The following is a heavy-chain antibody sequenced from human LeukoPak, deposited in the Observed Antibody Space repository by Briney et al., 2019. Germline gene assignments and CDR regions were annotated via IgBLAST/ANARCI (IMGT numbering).Heavy chain of an antibody. CDR2: ISYDGSNK. D-gene: IGHD6-19*01. CDR1: GFTFSSYG. CDR3: AKVKSSGWYFFDY. V-gene: IGHV3-30*18. J-gene: IGHJ4*02. Sequence: GGSLRLPCAASGFTFSSYGMHWVRQAPGKGLEWVAVISYDGSNKYYADSVKGRFTISRDNSKNTLYLQMNSLRAEDTAVYYCAKVKSSGWYFFDYWGQGTLVTVSS.